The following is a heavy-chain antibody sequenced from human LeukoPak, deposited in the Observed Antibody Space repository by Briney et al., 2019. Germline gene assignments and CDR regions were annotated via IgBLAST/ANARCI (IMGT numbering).Heavy chain of an antibody. CDR1: GFTFSSYG. CDR3: AKPHSIDFWSGYHDY. J-gene: IGHJ4*02. CDR2: IRYDGSNK. V-gene: IGHV3-30*02. D-gene: IGHD3-3*01. Sequence: GGSLRLSCAASGFTFSSYGMHWVRRAPGKGLEWVAFIRYDGSNKYYADSVKGRFTISRDNSKNTLYLQMNSLRAEDTAVYYCAKPHSIDFWSGYHDYWGQGTLVTVSS.